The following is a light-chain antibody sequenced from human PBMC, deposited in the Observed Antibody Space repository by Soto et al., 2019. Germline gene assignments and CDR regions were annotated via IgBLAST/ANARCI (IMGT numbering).Light chain of an antibody. V-gene: IGKV1-5*03. CDR1: QSISKW. J-gene: IGKJ1*01. CDR2: QAS. CDR3: QQYNDWPQT. Sequence: DIQMTPSPSTLSASVGDRVTITCRASQSISKWLVWYQQKPGKAPKLLIYQASSLESGVPSRFSGSGYGTEFTLTISSLQSEDFAVYYCQQYNDWPQTFGQGTKVDIK.